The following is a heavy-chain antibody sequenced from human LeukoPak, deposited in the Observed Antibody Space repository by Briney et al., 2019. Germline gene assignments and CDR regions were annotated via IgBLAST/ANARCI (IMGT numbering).Heavy chain of an antibody. J-gene: IGHJ4*02. D-gene: IGHD6-6*01. CDR1: GYTFPGYY. V-gene: IGHV1-2*02. Sequence: ASVKVSCKASGYTFPGYYMHWVRQAPGQGLEWMGWINPNSGGTNYAQKFQGRVTMTRDTSISTAYMELSRLRSGDTAVYYCAREHSSSSGKVFDYWGQGTLVTVSS. CDR2: INPNSGGT. CDR3: AREHSSSSGKVFDY.